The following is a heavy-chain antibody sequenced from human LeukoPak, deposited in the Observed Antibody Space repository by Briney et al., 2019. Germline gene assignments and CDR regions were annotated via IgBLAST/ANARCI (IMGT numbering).Heavy chain of an antibody. J-gene: IGHJ4*02. D-gene: IGHD1-1*01. CDR1: GYSFTSHW. V-gene: IGHV5-51*01. CDR3: AKRINWNVDY. CDR2: IYPGDSDT. Sequence: VESLKISCKGSGYSFTSHWIGWVRQMPGKGLEWMGIIYPGDSDTRYSPSFQGQVTISADKSISTAYLQWNSLKASDTAMYYCAKRINWNVDYWGQGTLVTVSS.